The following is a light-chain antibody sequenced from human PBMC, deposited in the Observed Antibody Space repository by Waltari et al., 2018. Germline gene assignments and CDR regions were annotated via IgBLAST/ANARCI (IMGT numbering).Light chain of an antibody. CDR2: DVR. J-gene: IGLJ2*01. Sequence: QSALTQPASVSGSPGQSLTISFTGTSSDVGGYNYFAWYQQHPGKAPKLMIYDVRNQPSGVSNRFSGSKSGNTASLTISGLQAEDEADYYCSSYTSSSTLVFGGGTKLTVL. CDR3: SSYTSSSTLV. V-gene: IGLV2-14*03. CDR1: SSDVGGYNY.